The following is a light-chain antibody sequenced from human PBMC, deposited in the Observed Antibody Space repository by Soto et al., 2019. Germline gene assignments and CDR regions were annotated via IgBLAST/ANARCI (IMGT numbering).Light chain of an antibody. CDR3: QQYNTFST. V-gene: IGKV1-5*01. CDR2: DAS. J-gene: IGKJ1*01. Sequence: DIQMTQSPATLSASVGDRVTITCRASQSISTWLAWYQQKPGKAPKLLIFDASTLQSGVPSRFSCSGSGTEFTLTSSSLQPDDFASYYCQQYNTFSTFGQGTKVEIK. CDR1: QSISTW.